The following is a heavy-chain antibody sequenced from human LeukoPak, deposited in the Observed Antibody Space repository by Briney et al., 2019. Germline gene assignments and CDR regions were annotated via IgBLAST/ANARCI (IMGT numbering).Heavy chain of an antibody. D-gene: IGHD6-13*01. CDR2: IGESGVST. CDR1: GFTFSSYS. J-gene: IGHJ4*02. V-gene: IGHV3-23*01. Sequence: GGSRRLSCAASGFTFSSYSMSWVRRAPGRGLEGVSAIGESGVSTYYADSVKGRFTVSRDNSDNTLYLQMNSLRAEDTAVYYCAKGIRRYPEPSSWSCFDYWGQGTLVTVSS. CDR3: AKGIRRYPEPSSWSCFDY.